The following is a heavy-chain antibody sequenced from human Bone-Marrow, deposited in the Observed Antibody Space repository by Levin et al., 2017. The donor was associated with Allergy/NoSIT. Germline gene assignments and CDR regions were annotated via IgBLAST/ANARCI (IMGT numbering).Heavy chain of an antibody. CDR1: GFTFGGYA. D-gene: IGHD6-13*01. Sequence: GESLKISCAPSGFTFGGYAMHWVRQAPGKGLEWVAVISYDGRDKYYADSVKGRFTISRDNPKSTLQLQMNSLRVEDTAVYYCARADPDRRAAPEDHWGQGTLVTVSS. CDR3: ARADPDRRAAPEDH. J-gene: IGHJ4*02. CDR2: ISYDGRDK. V-gene: IGHV3-30-3*01.